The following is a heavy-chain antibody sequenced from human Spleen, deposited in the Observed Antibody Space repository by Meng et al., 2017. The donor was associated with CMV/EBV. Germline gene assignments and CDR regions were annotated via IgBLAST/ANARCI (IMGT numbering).Heavy chain of an antibody. CDR2: IGSNGVST. Sequence: GESLKISCAASGLTFSSYAMRWVRQAPGKGLEYVSAIGSNGVSTFYADSVKGRFTISRDNSKNTLYLQMGSLRAEDMAVYYCARDRPYGNYPYYPGMDVWGQGTTVTVSS. J-gene: IGHJ6*02. D-gene: IGHD4-11*01. V-gene: IGHV3-64*02. CDR3: ARDRPYGNYPYYPGMDV. CDR1: GLTFSSYA.